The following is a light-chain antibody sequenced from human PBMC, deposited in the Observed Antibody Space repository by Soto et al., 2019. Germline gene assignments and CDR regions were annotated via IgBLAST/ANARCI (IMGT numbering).Light chain of an antibody. J-gene: IGLJ2*01. CDR2: DVS. CDR1: SSDVGGYNY. CDR3: SSYTSSSTLVV. V-gene: IGLV2-14*01. Sequence: QSVLTPPASVSGSPGQSITIFCTGTSSDVGGYNYVSWYQQHPGKAPKLMIYDVSNRPSGVSNRFSGSKSGNTASLTISGLQAEDEADYYCSSYTSSSTLVVFGGGTKVTVL.